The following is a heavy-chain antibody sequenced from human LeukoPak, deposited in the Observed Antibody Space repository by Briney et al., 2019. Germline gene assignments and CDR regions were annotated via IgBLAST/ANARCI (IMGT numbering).Heavy chain of an antibody. CDR3: TRTGSGSYHRYYFDY. Sequence: PGGSLRLSCTVSGFTFGDYAMSWVRQAPGKGLEWVGFIRSKAYGGTTEYAASVKGRFTISRDDSKSIAYLQMNSLKTEDTAVYYCTRTGSGSYHRYYFDYWGQGTLVTVSS. CDR1: GFTFGDYA. J-gene: IGHJ4*02. V-gene: IGHV3-49*04. CDR2: IRSKAYGGTT. D-gene: IGHD1-26*01.